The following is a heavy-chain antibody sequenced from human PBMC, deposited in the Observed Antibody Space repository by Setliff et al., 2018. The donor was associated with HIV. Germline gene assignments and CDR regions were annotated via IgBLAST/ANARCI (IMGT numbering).Heavy chain of an antibody. Sequence: PSETLSLTCTVFGGSISSSSYYWGWIRQPPGKGLEWIGSIYFSGRTYYNPSLKSRVTMSVDTSKHQFSLNLNSVTAADTAVYYCARSALWFGEADWYFDLWGRGTLVTVSS. J-gene: IGHJ2*01. CDR3: ARSALWFGEADWYFDL. V-gene: IGHV4-39*01. D-gene: IGHD3-10*01. CDR2: IYFSGRT. CDR1: GGSISSSSYY.